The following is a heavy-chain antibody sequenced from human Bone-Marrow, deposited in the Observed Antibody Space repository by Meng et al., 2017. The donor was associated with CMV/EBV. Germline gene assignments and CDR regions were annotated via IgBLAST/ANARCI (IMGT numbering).Heavy chain of an antibody. CDR3: ATDQYYDYVWGSHRPDY. Sequence: AWLSWVRQAPGKGLGWVGLIKSKPDGEKTNYAAPVKGRFIISRDDSENTLYLHMNSLKPEDTAIYYCATDQYYDYVWGSHRPDYWGQGTLVTVSS. CDR1: AW. V-gene: IGHV3-15*01. J-gene: IGHJ4*02. CDR2: IKSKPDGEKT. D-gene: IGHD3-16*02.